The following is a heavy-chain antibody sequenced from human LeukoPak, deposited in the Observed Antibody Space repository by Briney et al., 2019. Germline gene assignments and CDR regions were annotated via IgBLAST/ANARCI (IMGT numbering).Heavy chain of an antibody. CDR1: GYTFTSYG. D-gene: IGHD2-2*02. CDR2: ISAYNGNT. J-gene: IGHJ6*03. Sequence: ASVKVSCKASGYTFTSYGISWVRQAPGQGLEWMGWISAYNGNTNYAQKLQGRVTMTTDTSTSTAYMELSRLRSDDTAVYYCARASVVPAAIDYYYYMDVWGKGTTVTVSS. CDR3: ARASVVPAAIDYYYYMDV. V-gene: IGHV1-18*01.